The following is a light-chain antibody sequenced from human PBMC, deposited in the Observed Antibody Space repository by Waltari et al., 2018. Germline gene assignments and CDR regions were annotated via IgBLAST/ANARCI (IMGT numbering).Light chain of an antibody. J-gene: IGKJ1*01. CDR3: QNYERLPAT. Sequence: EIVLTQSPGTLSLSPGERATLSCRASQSISRYLVWYQQKPGQAPRLLIYEASRRATGIPDRFSGSGSGTDFRLTISRLEPEDFAVYYCQNYERLPATFGQGTKVESK. CDR2: EAS. V-gene: IGKV3-20*01. CDR1: QSISRY.